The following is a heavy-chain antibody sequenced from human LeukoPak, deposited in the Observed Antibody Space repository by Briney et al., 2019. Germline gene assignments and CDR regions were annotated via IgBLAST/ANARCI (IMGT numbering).Heavy chain of an antibody. V-gene: IGHV3-23*01. CDR3: AKALRYCSSTSCPFS. Sequence: GGSLRLSCAASGFTFSSYAMSWVRQAPGKGLEWVSAISGSGGSTYYADSVEGRFTISRDNSKNTLYLQMNSLRAEDTAVYYCAKALRYCSSTSCPFSWGQGTLVTVSS. CDR1: GFTFSSYA. D-gene: IGHD2-2*01. CDR2: ISGSGGST. J-gene: IGHJ5*02.